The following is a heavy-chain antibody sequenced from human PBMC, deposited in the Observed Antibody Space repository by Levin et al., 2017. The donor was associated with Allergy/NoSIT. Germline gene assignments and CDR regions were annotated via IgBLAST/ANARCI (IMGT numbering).Heavy chain of an antibody. CDR2: IWNDGTEM. V-gene: IGHV3-33*01. Sequence: GGSLRLSCAASGFTFSSYNMHWVRQSPGKGLEWMAVIWNDGTEMYYADSVKGRFTISRDNSRNILYLQMNSLTVEDTALFYCAREPTRDTDGIDLWGQGTMVTVSS. D-gene: IGHD5-24*01. CDR1: GFTFSSYN. CDR3: AREPTRDTDGIDL. J-gene: IGHJ3*01.